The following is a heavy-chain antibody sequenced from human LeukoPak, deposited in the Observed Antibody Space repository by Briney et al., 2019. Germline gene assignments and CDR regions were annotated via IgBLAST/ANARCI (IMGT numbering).Heavy chain of an antibody. V-gene: IGHV3-48*04. CDR1: GFTFSSFA. Sequence: GRSLRLSCVGSGFTFSSFAMSSARQVPGEWLEWISHITVGSRAIYYANSMKGRSTVSRDDAKSSQHLQMNSLTADNSGLYYCGRKGVLNFWGQGALVIVSS. CDR2: ITVGSRAI. D-gene: IGHD2-8*01. CDR3: GRKGVLNF. J-gene: IGHJ4*02.